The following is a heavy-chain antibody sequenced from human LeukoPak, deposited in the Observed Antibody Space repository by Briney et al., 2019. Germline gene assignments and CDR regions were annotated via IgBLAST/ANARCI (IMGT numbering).Heavy chain of an antibody. CDR2: IYPGDSDT. V-gene: IGHV5-51*01. J-gene: IGHJ6*02. D-gene: IGHD5-12*01. CDR1: GYSFTSYW. CDR3: ARRDIQDLGADGMDV. Sequence: PGESLKISCKGSGYSFTSYWIGWVRQMPGKGLEWMGIIYPGDSDTRYRPSFQGQVTISADKSISTAYLQWSSLKASDTAMYYCARRDIQDLGADGMDVWGQGTTVTVSS.